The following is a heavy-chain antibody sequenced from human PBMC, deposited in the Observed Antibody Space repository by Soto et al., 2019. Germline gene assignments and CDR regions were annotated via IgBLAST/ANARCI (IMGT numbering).Heavy chain of an antibody. CDR2: ISSSSSYI. D-gene: IGHD2-2*01. CDR1: GFTFSSYS. J-gene: IGHJ4*02. Sequence: GGSLRLSCAASGFTFSSYSMNWVRQAPGKGLEWVSSISSSSSYIYYADPVKGRFTSSRDNAKNSQYLQMNSLRAEDTAVYYCARDRSEDTSCYVIDYWGQGTLVTVSS. V-gene: IGHV3-21*01. CDR3: ARDRSEDTSCYVIDY.